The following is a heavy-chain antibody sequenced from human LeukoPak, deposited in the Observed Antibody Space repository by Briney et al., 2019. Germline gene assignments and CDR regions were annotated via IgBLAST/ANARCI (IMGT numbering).Heavy chain of an antibody. D-gene: IGHD2-21*02. J-gene: IGHJ4*02. CDR3: ARVGYCGGDCYPFDY. CDR1: GGSFSGYY. CDR2: INHRGST. Sequence: SETLSLTCAIYGGSFSGYYWSWIRQPPGKGLEWIGEINHRGSTNYNPSLKSRVTISVDTSRNSFSLELSSVTAADAAVYYCARVGYCGGDCYPFDYWGQGTLTTVSS. V-gene: IGHV4-34*01.